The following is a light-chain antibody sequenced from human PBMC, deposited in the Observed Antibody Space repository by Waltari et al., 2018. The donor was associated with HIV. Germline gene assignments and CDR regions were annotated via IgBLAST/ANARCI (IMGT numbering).Light chain of an antibody. V-gene: IGLV3-1*01. Sequence: SYDLIQPPSLSVSPGQTANITCSGDKLGDKYASWYQQKPGQSPIVVIYQDTKRPSGSPERFSGSTSGTTATLTISGTQPLDEADYYCQAWDSIVVFGGGTRLTVL. J-gene: IGLJ2*01. CDR2: QDT. CDR3: QAWDSIVV. CDR1: KLGDKY.